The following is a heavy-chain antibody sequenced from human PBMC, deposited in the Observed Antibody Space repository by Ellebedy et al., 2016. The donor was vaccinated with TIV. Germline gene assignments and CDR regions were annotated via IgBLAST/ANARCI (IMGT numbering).Heavy chain of an antibody. J-gene: IGHJ4*02. CDR3: AKNTLFDF. CDR2: ISSGSGTI. CDR1: GFTFNNFT. D-gene: IGHD2-15*01. V-gene: IGHV3-48*01. Sequence: PGGSLRLSCAASGFTFNNFTMNWVRQAPGKGLDWLSYISSGSGTIYYADSVKGRFTISRDDANNSLFLQMNGLRAEDSALYYCAKNTLFDFWGQGTLVTVSS.